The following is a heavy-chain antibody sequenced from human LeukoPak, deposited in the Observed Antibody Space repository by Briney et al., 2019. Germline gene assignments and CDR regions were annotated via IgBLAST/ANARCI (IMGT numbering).Heavy chain of an antibody. V-gene: IGHV4-59*08. D-gene: IGHD4-17*01. CDR2: IVSTGTT. CDR1: GGSIRGYY. Sequence: SETLSLTCTISGGSIRGYYWSWIRQPPGKGLEWIGYIVSTGTTNYNPSLMSRVTMSVDTSKHQFSLRLSSVTAADTAVYYCARWDYGGFDPWGQGTLVTVSS. CDR3: ARWDYGGFDP. J-gene: IGHJ5*02.